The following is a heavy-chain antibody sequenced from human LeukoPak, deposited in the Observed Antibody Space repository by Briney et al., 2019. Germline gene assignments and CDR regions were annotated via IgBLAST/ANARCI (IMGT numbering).Heavy chain of an antibody. V-gene: IGHV3-53*04. Sequence: AGGSLRLFCAASGFTVSTNCMIWVRQPPGKGLEWVSVIYNTGSTYNADSVKGRFTISRHNSKNTVYLQMNNLRAEDTAMYYCARVHTTLSYKLDYWGQGTLVTVSS. CDR3: ARVHTTLSYKLDY. CDR2: IYNTGST. J-gene: IGHJ4*02. D-gene: IGHD1-1*01. CDR1: GFTVSTNC.